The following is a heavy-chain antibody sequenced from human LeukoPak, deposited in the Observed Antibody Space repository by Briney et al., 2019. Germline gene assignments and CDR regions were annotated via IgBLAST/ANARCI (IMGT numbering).Heavy chain of an antibody. CDR3: ARQGLRYFDWLHRRNWFDP. V-gene: IGHV1-2*02. J-gene: IGHJ5*02. CDR1: GYTFTGYY. CDR2: INPNSGGT. D-gene: IGHD3-9*01. Sequence: ASVKVSCTASGYTFTGYYMHWVRQAPGQGLEWMGWINPNSGGTNYAQKFQGRVTMTRDTSISTAYMELSRLRSDDTAVYYCARQGLRYFDWLHRRNWFDPWGQGTLVTVSS.